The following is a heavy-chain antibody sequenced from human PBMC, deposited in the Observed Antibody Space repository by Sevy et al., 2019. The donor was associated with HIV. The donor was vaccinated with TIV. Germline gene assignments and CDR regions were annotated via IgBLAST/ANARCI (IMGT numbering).Heavy chain of an antibody. D-gene: IGHD6-13*01. V-gene: IGHV1-8*03. CDR2: LNPSSSNT. Sequence: ALVKVSCKASGYTFSVYDINWVRQVTGQGLEWMGWLNPSSSNTGYAENFQGRVTFTMDSSTSTGYMEMSSLRSEDTAVYYCARAAAGAYDAFDIWGQGTLVTVSS. CDR1: GYTFSVYD. J-gene: IGHJ3*02. CDR3: ARAAAGAYDAFDI.